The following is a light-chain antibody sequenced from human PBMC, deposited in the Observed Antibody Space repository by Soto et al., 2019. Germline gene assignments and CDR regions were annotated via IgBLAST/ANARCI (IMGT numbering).Light chain of an antibody. V-gene: IGKV3-15*01. CDR1: QSVSSN. CDR3: QQYNRWPSIT. J-gene: IGKJ5*01. CDR2: GAS. Sequence: ERVMTQSPATLSVSPGERATLSCRASQSVSSNLAWYQQKPCQAHRLLIYGASTRATGIPARFSGSGSGTEFTLTISSLQSEDSAVYYCQQYNRWPSITFGQGTRLEIK.